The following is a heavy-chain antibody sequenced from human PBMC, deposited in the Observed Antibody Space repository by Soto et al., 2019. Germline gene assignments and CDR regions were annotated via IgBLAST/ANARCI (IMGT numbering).Heavy chain of an antibody. J-gene: IGHJ6*03. D-gene: IGHD3-9*01. V-gene: IGHV1-8*01. Sequence: GASVKVSCKASGYTFTSYDINWVRQATGQGLEWMGWMNPNSGNTGYAQKFQGRVTMTRNTSISTAYMELSSLRSEDTAVYYCARGGDYYIFTAYRYYYYYYYMDVWGKGTTVTVSS. CDR1: GYTFTSYD. CDR2: MNPNSGNT. CDR3: ARGGDYYIFTAYRYYYYYYYMDV.